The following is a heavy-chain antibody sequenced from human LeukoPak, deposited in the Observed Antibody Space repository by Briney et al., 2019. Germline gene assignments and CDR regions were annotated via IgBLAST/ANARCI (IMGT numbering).Heavy chain of an antibody. CDR1: GGSISSYY. D-gene: IGHD6-19*01. CDR3: ARGGGSGWYVDLGSYYYYYGMDV. V-gene: IGHV4-4*07. Sequence: PSETLSLTCTVSGGSISSYYWSWIRQPAGKGLEWIGRIYYSGSTNYNPSLKGRVTISVDTSKNQFSLKLSSVTAADTAVYYCARGGGSGWYVDLGSYYYYYGMDVWGQGTTVTVSS. J-gene: IGHJ6*02. CDR2: IYYSGST.